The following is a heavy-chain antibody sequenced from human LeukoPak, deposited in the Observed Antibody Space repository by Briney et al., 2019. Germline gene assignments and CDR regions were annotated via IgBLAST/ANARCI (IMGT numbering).Heavy chain of an antibody. V-gene: IGHV3-30*12. J-gene: IGHJ6*03. CDR2: IQYDGSNE. CDR1: GFTFSSYG. Sequence: GGSLRLSCAASGFTFSSYGMHWVRQAPGKGLEWVAYIQYDGSNEQYADSVKGRFSISRDSSKNILYLQMNSLRAEDTALYYCARRVDGSGRYRGYYYYMDVWGKGTTVTISS. D-gene: IGHD3-10*01. CDR3: ARRVDGSGRYRGYYYYMDV.